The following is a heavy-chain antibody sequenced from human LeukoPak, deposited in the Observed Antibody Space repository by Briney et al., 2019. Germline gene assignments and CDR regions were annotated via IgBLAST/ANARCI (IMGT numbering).Heavy chain of an antibody. CDR1: GFTFSSYA. V-gene: IGHV3-30-3*01. CDR2: ISYDGSIK. D-gene: IGHD6-13*01. J-gene: IGHJ6*02. CDR3: ARDLIAAAGIHYYYYGMDV. Sequence: SGRSLRLSCAASGFTFSSYAMHWVRQAPGKGLEWVAVISYDGSIKYYADSVKGRFTISRDNSKNTLYLQMNSLRAEDTAVYYCARDLIAAAGIHYYYYGMDVWGQGTTVTVSS.